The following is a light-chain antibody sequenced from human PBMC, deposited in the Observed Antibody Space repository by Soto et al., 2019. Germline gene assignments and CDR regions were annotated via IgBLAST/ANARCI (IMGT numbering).Light chain of an antibody. CDR1: SSDAGNYNL. V-gene: IGLV2-23*01. CDR3: CSYAGSRV. J-gene: IGLJ3*02. Sequence: QSALTQPASVSGSPGQSITISCTGTSSDAGNYNLVSWYQHHPGKAPKLMIYEGSKRPSGVSNRFSGSNSGTTASLTISGLQAEYEADYYCCSYAGSRVFGGGTKVTVL. CDR2: EGS.